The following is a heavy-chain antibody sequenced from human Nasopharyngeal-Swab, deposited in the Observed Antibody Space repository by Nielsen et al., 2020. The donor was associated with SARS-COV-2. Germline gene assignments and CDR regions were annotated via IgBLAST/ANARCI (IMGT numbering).Heavy chain of an antibody. CDR1: GYSISSGYY. CDR2: IYHSGST. D-gene: IGHD6-13*01. V-gene: IGHV4-38-2*02. J-gene: IGHJ4*02. Sequence: SETLSLTCTVSGYSISSGYYWGWIRQPPGKGLEWIGSIYHSGSTYYNPSLKSRVTISVDTSKNQFSLKLSSVTAADTAVYYCAREGLAAASDYWGQGTLVTVSS. CDR3: AREGLAAASDY.